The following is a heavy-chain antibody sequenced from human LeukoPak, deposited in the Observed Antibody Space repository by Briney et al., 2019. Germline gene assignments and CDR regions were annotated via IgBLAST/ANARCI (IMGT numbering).Heavy chain of an antibody. CDR2: ISSSSNNI. J-gene: IGHJ6*03. V-gene: IGHV3-21*01. CDR1: GFTFSSYS. CDR3: ARTEGRYGSGNYYMDV. D-gene: IGHD3-10*01. Sequence: AGGSLRLSCAASGFTFSSYSMNWVRQAPGKGLEWVSSISSSSNNIYYADSVKGRFANSRDNANNSLYLQMNSLRAEDTAVYYCARTEGRYGSGNYYMDVWGKGTTVTVSS.